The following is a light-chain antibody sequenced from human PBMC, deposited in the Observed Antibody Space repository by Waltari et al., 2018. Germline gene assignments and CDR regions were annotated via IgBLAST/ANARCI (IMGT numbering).Light chain of an antibody. Sequence: DVVLTQSPLSLPVTLGQPASLSCTSSSGLVRHDGNNFLNWFQQRPGQSPRRLIYKISNRESGVPDRFSGSGSGTDFTLTISSLQAEDVAVYYCQQYYSIPYTFGPGTKLEIK. J-gene: IGKJ2*01. CDR1: SGLVRHDGNNF. CDR2: KIS. V-gene: IGKV2-30*02. CDR3: QQYYSIPYT.